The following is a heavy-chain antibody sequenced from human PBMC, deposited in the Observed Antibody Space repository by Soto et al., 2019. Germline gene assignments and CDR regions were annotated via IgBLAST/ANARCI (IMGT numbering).Heavy chain of an antibody. CDR3: ARGAHTYGYVFDY. V-gene: IGHV1-3*01. J-gene: IGHJ4*02. Sequence: QVHLVQSGAEVKKPGASVKVSCRSSGYTFTSNAIHWVRQAPGQSLEWMGWGNAGNGYTKYLQNFQGRVTISSDTSASTAYMELNSLRSEDTAVYYCARGAHTYGYVFDYWGQGTLVTVSS. D-gene: IGHD5-18*01. CDR2: GNAGNGYT. CDR1: GYTFTSNA.